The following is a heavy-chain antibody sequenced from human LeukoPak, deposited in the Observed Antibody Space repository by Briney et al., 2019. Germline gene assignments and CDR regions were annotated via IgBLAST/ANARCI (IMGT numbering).Heavy chain of an antibody. Sequence: QPGGSLRLSCAASGFTFSIYAMSWFRQAPGNGLESVSAISGSDGSKYYADSVKGRFTISRDNSKNTLYMQMNSLRAEGTAVYYCAELGITMIGGVWGKGTTVTISS. CDR2: ISGSDGSK. V-gene: IGHV3-23*01. J-gene: IGHJ6*04. CDR3: AELGITMIGGV. CDR1: GFTFSIYA. D-gene: IGHD3-10*02.